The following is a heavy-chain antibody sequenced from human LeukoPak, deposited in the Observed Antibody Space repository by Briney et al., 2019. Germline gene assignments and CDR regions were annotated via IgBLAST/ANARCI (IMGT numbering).Heavy chain of an antibody. J-gene: IGHJ4*02. CDR2: IDQGGSVR. Sequence: GGSLRLSCAASGFGFSTYWMSWVRQTPEKGLEFVANIDQGGSVRNYMDSLKGRCTISRDNAKKSLYLEINSLRADDTAVYYCARDPESSSFDLWGRGALFTVSS. D-gene: IGHD6-13*01. CDR3: ARDPESSSFDL. V-gene: IGHV3-7*01. CDR1: GFGFSTYW.